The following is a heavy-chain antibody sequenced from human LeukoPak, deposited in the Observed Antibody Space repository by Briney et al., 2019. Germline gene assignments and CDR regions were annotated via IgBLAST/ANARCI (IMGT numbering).Heavy chain of an antibody. CDR3: ARGGRSYDSHGKFDP. D-gene: IGHD5-18*01. V-gene: IGHV4-4*07. J-gene: IGHJ5*02. CDR2: IYSSGSS. CDR1: GGSISSHY. Sequence: SETLSLTCTVFGGSISSHYWSWVRQPAGKGLEWIGRIYSSGSSNYNPSLKSRVTMSVDTSRKQLSLQVRSVTAADTAVYYCARGGRSYDSHGKFDPWGQGTLVTVSS.